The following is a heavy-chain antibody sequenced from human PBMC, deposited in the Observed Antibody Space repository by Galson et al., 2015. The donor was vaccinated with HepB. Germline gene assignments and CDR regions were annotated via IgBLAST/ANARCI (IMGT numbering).Heavy chain of an antibody. CDR1: GFTFSSYG. J-gene: IGHJ3*02. CDR3: ARTQYSSSWYCAFDI. V-gene: IGHV3-30*03. D-gene: IGHD6-13*01. CDR2: ISYDGSNK. Sequence: SLRLSCAASGFTFSSYGMHWVRQAPGKGLEWVAVISYDGSNKYYADSVKGRFTITRDNSKNTLYLQMNSLRAEDTAVYYCARTQYSSSWYCAFDIWGQGTMVTVSS.